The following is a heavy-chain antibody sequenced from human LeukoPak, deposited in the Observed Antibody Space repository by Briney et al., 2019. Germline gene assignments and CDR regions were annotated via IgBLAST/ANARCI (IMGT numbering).Heavy chain of an antibody. V-gene: IGHV4-59*08. J-gene: IGHJ4*02. Sequence: PSETLSLTCTVSGGSISSYYWSWIRQPPGKGLEWIGYIYYSGSTNYNPSLKSRVTISVDTSKNQFSLKLSSVTAADTAVYYCAIHGYSSGWYLFDYWGQGTLVTVSS. CDR1: GGSISSYY. D-gene: IGHD6-19*01. CDR3: AIHGYSSGWYLFDY. CDR2: IYYSGST.